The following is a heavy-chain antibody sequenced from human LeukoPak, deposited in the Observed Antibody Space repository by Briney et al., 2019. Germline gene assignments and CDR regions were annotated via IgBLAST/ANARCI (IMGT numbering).Heavy chain of an antibody. CDR2: ISGSGGST. D-gene: IGHD3-10*01. CDR3: AKGTYYYGSGSHHFDY. Sequence: GGSLRLSCAASGFTFSSYAMSWVRQAPGKGLEWVSAISGSGGSTYYADSVKGRFTISRDNSKNTLYLQMNSLRAEDTAVYYCAKGTYYYGSGSHHFDYWGQGALVTVSS. J-gene: IGHJ4*02. CDR1: GFTFSSYA. V-gene: IGHV3-23*01.